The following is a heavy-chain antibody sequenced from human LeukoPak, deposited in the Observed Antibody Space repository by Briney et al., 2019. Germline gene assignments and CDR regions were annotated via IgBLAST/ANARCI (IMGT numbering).Heavy chain of an antibody. V-gene: IGHV3-23*01. Sequence: GGSLRLSCAAPGFTFSSYAMSWVRQAPGKGLEWVSAISGSGGSTYYADSVKGRFTISRDNSKNTLYLQMNSLRAEDTAVYYCAKLYYDILTGYSPFDCWGQRTLVTVCS. D-gene: IGHD3-9*01. CDR1: GFTFSSYA. J-gene: IGHJ4*02. CDR3: AKLYYDILTGYSPFDC. CDR2: ISGSGGST.